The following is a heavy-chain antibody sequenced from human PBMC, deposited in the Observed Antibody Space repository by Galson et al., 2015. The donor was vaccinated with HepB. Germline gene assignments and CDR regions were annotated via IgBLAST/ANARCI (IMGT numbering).Heavy chain of an antibody. J-gene: IGHJ2*01. CDR2: IWYDGSNK. CDR1: GFTFSSYG. Sequence: SLRLSCAASGFTFSSYGMHWVRLAPGKGLEWVAVIWYDGSNKYYADPVKGRFTISRDNSKNTLYLQMNSLRAEDTAVYYCARDPNYYDSSGYYDLYWYFDLWGRGTLVTVSS. D-gene: IGHD3-22*01. CDR3: ARDPNYYDSSGYYDLYWYFDL. V-gene: IGHV3-33*01.